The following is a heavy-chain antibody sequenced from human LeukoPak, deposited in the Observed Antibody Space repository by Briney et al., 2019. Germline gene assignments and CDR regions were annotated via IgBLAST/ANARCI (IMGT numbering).Heavy chain of an antibody. J-gene: IGHJ4*02. Sequence: ASVKVSCKASGYTFTSYGISWVRQAPGQGLEWMGWISAYNGNTNYAQKLQGRVTMTTDTSTNTAYMELRSLRSDDTAVYYCAMRPGYSSGWGRDFDYWGQGTLVTVSS. CDR1: GYTFTSYG. CDR3: AMRPGYSSGWGRDFDY. D-gene: IGHD6-19*01. V-gene: IGHV1-18*01. CDR2: ISAYNGNT.